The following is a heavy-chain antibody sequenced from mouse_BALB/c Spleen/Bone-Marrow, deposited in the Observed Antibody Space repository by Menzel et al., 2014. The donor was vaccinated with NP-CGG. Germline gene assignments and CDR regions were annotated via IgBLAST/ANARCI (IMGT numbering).Heavy chain of an antibody. CDR2: INPDSSTI. Sequence: EVKLMESGGGLVQPGGSLKLSCAASGFDFSGFWMGWVRQAPGKGLEWIGEINPDSSTINYTPSLKDRFIISRDYAKNTLYLQMSKVRSEDTALYYCARLGYYGGFAYWGQGTLVTVSA. V-gene: IGHV4-1*02. J-gene: IGHJ3*01. CDR3: ARLGYYGGFAY. CDR1: GFDFSGFW. D-gene: IGHD2-3*01.